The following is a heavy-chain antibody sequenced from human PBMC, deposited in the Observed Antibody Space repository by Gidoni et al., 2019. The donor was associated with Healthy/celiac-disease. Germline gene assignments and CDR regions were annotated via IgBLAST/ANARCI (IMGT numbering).Heavy chain of an antibody. V-gene: IGHV1-24*01. J-gene: IGHJ3*02. Sequence: EDGETIYAQKFQGRVTMTEDTSTDTAYMELSSLRSEDTAVYFCATVAGDSSGYWNDAFDIWGQGTMVTVSS. CDR3: ATVAGDSSGYWNDAFDI. CDR2: EDGET. D-gene: IGHD3-22*01.